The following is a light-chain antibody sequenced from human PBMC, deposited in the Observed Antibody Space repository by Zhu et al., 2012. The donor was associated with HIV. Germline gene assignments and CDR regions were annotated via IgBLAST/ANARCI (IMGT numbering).Light chain of an antibody. CDR2: DTS. CDR3: HQRSNWPQT. J-gene: IGKJ2*01. CDR1: QSVRSF. V-gene: IGKV3-11*01. Sequence: IVLTQSPAALSLSPGERATLSCRASQSVRSFLAWYQQKPGQAPRLLIYDTSKRATGIPARFSGSGSGTDFTLTINNLEPEDFAVYYCHQRSNWPQTFGQGTKLEIK.